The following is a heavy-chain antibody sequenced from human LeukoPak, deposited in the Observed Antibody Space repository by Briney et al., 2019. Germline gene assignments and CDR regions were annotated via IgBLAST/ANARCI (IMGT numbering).Heavy chain of an antibody. CDR2: INPNSGGT. V-gene: IGHV1-2*06. CDR1: GYTFTGYY. Sequence: ASVKVSCKASGYTFTGYYMHWVRQAPGQGLEWMGRINPNSGGTNYAQKFQGRVTMTRDTSISTAYMELSRLRSDDTAVYYCARDSLLWFGELYDYWGQGTLVTVSS. D-gene: IGHD3-10*01. J-gene: IGHJ4*02. CDR3: ARDSLLWFGELYDY.